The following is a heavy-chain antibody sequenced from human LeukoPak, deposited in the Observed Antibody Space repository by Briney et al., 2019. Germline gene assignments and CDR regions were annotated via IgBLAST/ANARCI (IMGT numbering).Heavy chain of an antibody. CDR3: AKDRFRQQRLARLFDY. V-gene: IGHV3-9*01. Sequence: GGSLRLSCAASGFTFDDYAMHWVRQAPGKGLEWVSGISWNSGSIGYADSVKGRFTISRDNAKNSLYLQMNSLRAEDTALYYCAKDRFRQQRLARLFDYWGQGTLVTVSS. CDR1: GFTFDDYA. CDR2: ISWNSGSI. J-gene: IGHJ4*02. D-gene: IGHD6-25*01.